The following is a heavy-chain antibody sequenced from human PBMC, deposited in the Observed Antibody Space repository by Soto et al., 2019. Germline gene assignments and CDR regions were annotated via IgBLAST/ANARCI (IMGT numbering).Heavy chain of an antibody. CDR1: GGSISSGGYY. D-gene: IGHD2-15*01. Sequence: SETLSLTCTVSGGSISSGGYYWSWIRQHPGKGLEWIGYIYYSGSTYYNPSLKSRVTISVDTSKNQLSLKLSSVTAADTAVYYCARGSRYCSGGSCFLLDYWGQGTLVTVSS. V-gene: IGHV4-31*03. J-gene: IGHJ4*02. CDR2: IYYSGST. CDR3: ARGSRYCSGGSCFLLDY.